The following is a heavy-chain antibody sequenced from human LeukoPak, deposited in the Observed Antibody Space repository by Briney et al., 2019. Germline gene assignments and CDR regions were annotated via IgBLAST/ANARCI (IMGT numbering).Heavy chain of an antibody. J-gene: IGHJ6*03. Sequence: TLSLTCTVSGGSISSGGYYWSWIRQHPGKGLEWIGYIYYSGSTYYNPSLKSRVTISVDTSKNQFSLKLSSVTAADTAVYYCARPPWGASTYYYYMDVWGKGTTVTVSS. V-gene: IGHV4-31*03. CDR1: GGSISSGGYY. CDR3: ARPPWGASTYYYYMDV. CDR2: IYYSGST. D-gene: IGHD3-16*01.